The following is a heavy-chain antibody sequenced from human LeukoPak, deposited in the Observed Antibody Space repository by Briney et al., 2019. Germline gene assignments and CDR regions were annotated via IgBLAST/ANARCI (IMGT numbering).Heavy chain of an antibody. CDR2: ISSSSSYI. J-gene: IGHJ3*02. Sequence: GGPLRLSCAASGFTFSSYSMNWVRQAPGKGLEWVSSISSSSSYIYYADSVKGRFTISRDNAKNSLYLQMNSLRAEDTAVYYCARALPSPLYSGSYADAFDIWGQGTMVTVSS. CDR1: GFTFSSYS. V-gene: IGHV3-21*01. CDR3: ARALPSPLYSGSYADAFDI. D-gene: IGHD1-26*01.